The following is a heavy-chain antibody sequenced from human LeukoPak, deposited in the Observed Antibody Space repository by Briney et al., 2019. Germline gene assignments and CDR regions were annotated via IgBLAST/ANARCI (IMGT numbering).Heavy chain of an antibody. CDR3: ARVDSSSGWFTASDY. CDR2: INPSGGST. Sequence: ASVKVSCKASGYTLTSYYMHWVRQAPGQGLEWMEIINPSGGSTSYAQKFQGRVTMTRDTSTSTVYMELSSLRSEDTAVYYCARVDSSSGWFTASDYWGQGTLVTVSS. D-gene: IGHD6-19*01. CDR1: GYTLTSYY. V-gene: IGHV1-46*01. J-gene: IGHJ4*02.